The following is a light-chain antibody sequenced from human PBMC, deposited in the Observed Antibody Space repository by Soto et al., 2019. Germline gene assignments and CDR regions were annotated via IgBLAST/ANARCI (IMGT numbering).Light chain of an antibody. CDR3: MRALQTLWT. CDR2: LGS. V-gene: IGKV2-28*01. J-gene: IGKJ1*01. CDR1: QSLLHRNGYNY. Sequence: DIAMTQSPLSLAVTPGEPASISCRSSQSLLHRNGYNYLDWYLQKPGQSPQLLIYLGSNRTSGVPDRFSGSGSGTDFTLKISRVEADDVGVYYCMRALQTLWTFGQGTKVEIK.